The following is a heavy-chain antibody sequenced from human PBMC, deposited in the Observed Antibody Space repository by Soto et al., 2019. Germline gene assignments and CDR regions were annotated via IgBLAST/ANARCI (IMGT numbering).Heavy chain of an antibody. CDR1: GFTFSDYY. V-gene: IGHV3-11*01. J-gene: IGHJ3*02. CDR2: ISSSGSTI. CDR3: ARDKDCSGGSCYYAFDI. Sequence: LRLSCAASGFTFSDYYMSLIRQAPGKGLEWVSYISSSGSTIYFADSVKGRFTISRDNAKNSLYLQMNSLRAEDTAVYYCARDKDCSGGSCYYAFDIWGQGTMVTVSS. D-gene: IGHD2-15*01.